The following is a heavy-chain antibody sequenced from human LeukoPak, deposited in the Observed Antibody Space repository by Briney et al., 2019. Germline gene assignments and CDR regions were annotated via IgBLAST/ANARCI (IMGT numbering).Heavy chain of an antibody. D-gene: IGHD2-15*01. CDR3: ASKLGYCSGGSCFEGAFDI. CDR1: DVSISNYY. Sequence: TSETLSLTCTVSDVSISNYYWNWIRQPPGKGLEWIGYIYYSGSTNYNPSLKSRVTISVDTSKNQFSLKLSSVTAADTAVYYCASKLGYCSGGSCFEGAFDIWGQGTMVTVSS. CDR2: IYYSGST. J-gene: IGHJ3*02. V-gene: IGHV4-59*12.